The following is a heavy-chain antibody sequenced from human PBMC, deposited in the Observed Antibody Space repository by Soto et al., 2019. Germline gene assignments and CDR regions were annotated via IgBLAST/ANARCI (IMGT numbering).Heavy chain of an antibody. CDR2: IIPKLGSA. CDR3: ARGGVGYNGGGVY. V-gene: IGHV1-69*01. Sequence: QVQLVQSGAEVKEPGSSVKVSCKASGGGNLRDYRTTWVRRAPGQGLEWMGGIIPKLGSANYAQNFQGRVTLTADESTNTVYMELRSLRSDDTAVYYCARGGVGYNGGGVYWGQGTPVTFSS. J-gene: IGHJ4*02. D-gene: IGHD5-12*01. CDR1: GGGNLRDYR.